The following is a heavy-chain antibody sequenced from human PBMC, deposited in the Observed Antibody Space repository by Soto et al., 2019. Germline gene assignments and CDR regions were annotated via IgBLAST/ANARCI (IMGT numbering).Heavy chain of an antibody. D-gene: IGHD1-1*01. CDR1: GASISGFY. J-gene: IGHJ5*02. CDR2: IYATGTT. V-gene: IGHV4-4*07. Sequence: SETLSLTCTASGASISGFYWSWIRKSAGKGLEWIGRIYATGTTDYNPSLKSRVMMSVDTSKRQFSLKLRSVTAADTAVYYCVRDGTKTLRDWFDPWGQGISVTVSS. CDR3: VRDGTKTLRDWFDP.